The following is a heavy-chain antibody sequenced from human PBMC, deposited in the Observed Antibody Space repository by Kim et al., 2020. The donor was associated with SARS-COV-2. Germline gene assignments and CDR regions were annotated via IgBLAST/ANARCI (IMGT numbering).Heavy chain of an antibody. V-gene: IGHV1-69*04. D-gene: IGHD3-3*01. Sequence: SVKVSCKASGGTFSSYAISWVRQAPGQGLEWMGRIIPILGIANYAQKFQGRVTITADKSTSTAYMELSSLRSEDTAVYYCARDNPFITIFPYGMDVWGQGTTVTVSS. CDR3: ARDNPFITIFPYGMDV. CDR2: IIPILGIA. J-gene: IGHJ6*02. CDR1: GGTFSSYA.